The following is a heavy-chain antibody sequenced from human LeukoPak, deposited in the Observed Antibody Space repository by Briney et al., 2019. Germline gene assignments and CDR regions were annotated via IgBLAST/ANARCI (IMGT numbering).Heavy chain of an antibody. CDR2: VYNSGYGYDSGTT. V-gene: IGHV4-4*09. CDR1: NGSISRYY. CDR3: ASTYCSSTSCYLRY. J-gene: IGHJ4*02. D-gene: IGHD2-2*01. Sequence: SETLSLTCNVSNGSISRYYWNWIRQAPRKGLEWIGYVYNSGYGYDSGTTKYNPSLESRVSISLDTSKSQFSLNLKSVTAADTAVYYCASTYCSSTSCYLRYWGQGTLVTVSS.